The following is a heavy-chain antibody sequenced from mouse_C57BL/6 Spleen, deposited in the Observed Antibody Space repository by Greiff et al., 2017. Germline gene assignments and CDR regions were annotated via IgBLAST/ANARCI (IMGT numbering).Heavy chain of an antibody. V-gene: IGHV1-50*01. J-gene: IGHJ2*01. CDR2: IDPSDSYT. CDR3: ARPLSDY. D-gene: IGHD2-3*01. Sequence: QVQLQQSGAELVKPGASVKLSCKASGYTFTSYWMQWVKQRPGQGLEWIGEIDPSDSYTNYNQKFKGKATLTVDTSSSTAYMQLSSLTSEDSAVYYCARPLSDYWGQGTTLTVSS. CDR1: GYTFTSYW.